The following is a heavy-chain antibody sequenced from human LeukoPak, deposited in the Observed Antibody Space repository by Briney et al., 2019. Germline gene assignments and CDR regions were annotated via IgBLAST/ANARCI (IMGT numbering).Heavy chain of an antibody. CDR2: INHSGST. D-gene: IGHD3-10*01. CDR3: ARAMYYYGSGSFYFDN. CDR1: GGSFSGYY. V-gene: IGHV4-34*01. J-gene: IGHJ4*02. Sequence: SETLSLTCAVYGGSFSGYYWSWIRQPPGKGLEWIGEINHSGSTNYNPSLKSRVTISVDTSKNQFSLKLSSVTAADTAVYYCARAMYYYGSGSFYFDNWGQGTLVTVSS.